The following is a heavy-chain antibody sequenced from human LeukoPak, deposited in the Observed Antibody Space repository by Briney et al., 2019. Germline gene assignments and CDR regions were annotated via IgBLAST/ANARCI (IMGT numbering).Heavy chain of an antibody. CDR3: TRSPSLGGRYWGFDY. CDR2: IWYDGSSK. J-gene: IGHJ4*02. V-gene: IGHV3-33*01. Sequence: GGSLRLSCAASGFTFSSYGMHWVRRAPGKGLEWVALIWYDGSSKHYADSVRGRFTISRDNSKNTLYLQMNSLRAEDTAVYYCTRSPSLGGRYWGFDYWGQGALVTVSS. D-gene: IGHD1-26*01. CDR1: GFTFSSYG.